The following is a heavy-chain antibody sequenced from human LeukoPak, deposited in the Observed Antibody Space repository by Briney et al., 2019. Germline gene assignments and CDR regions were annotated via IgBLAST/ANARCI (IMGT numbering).Heavy chain of an antibody. Sequence: SVKVSCKASGGTFSSYAISWVRQAPGQGLEWMGGIIPIFGTANYAQKFQGRVTITTDESTSTAYMELSSQRSEDTAVYYCAGAEPDAFDIWGQGTIVTVSS. CDR2: IIPIFGTA. CDR1: GGTFSSYA. J-gene: IGHJ3*02. CDR3: AGAEPDAFDI. V-gene: IGHV1-69*05. D-gene: IGHD1-14*01.